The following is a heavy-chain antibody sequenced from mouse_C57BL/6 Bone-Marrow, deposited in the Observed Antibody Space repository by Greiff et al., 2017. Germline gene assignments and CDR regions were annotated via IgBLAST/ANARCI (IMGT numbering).Heavy chain of an antibody. Sequence: VKLMESGPELVKPGASVKLSCKASGYTFTSYDINWVKQRPGQGPEWIGGIYPRDGSTKYNEKFKGKGTLTVDTSSSTAYMELHSLTSEDSAVYYCARLEFDGSSGDWYFDVWGTGTTVTVSS. CDR2: IYPRDGST. V-gene: IGHV1-85*01. CDR1: GYTFTSYD. J-gene: IGHJ1*03. D-gene: IGHD1-1*01. CDR3: ARLEFDGSSGDWYFDV.